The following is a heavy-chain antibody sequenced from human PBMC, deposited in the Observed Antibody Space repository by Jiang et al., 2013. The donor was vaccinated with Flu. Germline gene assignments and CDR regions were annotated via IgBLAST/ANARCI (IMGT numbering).Heavy chain of an antibody. D-gene: IGHD3-9*01. CDR1: GYTFTSYG. Sequence: GAEVKKPGASVKVSCKASGYTFTSYGISWVRQAPGQGLEWMGWISAYNGNTNYAQKLQGRVTMTTDTSTSTAYMELRSLRSDDTAVYYCARITYDILTGYSLDYWGQGTLVTVSS. CDR2: ISAYNGNT. J-gene: IGHJ4*02. CDR3: ARITYDILTGYSLDY. V-gene: IGHV1-18*01.